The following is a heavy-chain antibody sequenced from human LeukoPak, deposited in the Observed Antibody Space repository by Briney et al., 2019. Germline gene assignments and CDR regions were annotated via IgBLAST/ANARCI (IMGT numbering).Heavy chain of an antibody. V-gene: IGHV4-30-4*08. CDR1: GGSISSGDYY. J-gene: IGHJ4*02. CDR3: ARDHDYSNYVSYFDY. CDR2: IYYSGST. Sequence: PSETLSLTCTVSGGSISSGDYYWSWIRQPPGKGLEWIGYIYYSGSTYYNPSLKSRVTISVDTSKNQFSLKLSSVTAADTAVCYCARDHDYSNYVSYFDYWGQGTLVTVSS. D-gene: IGHD4-11*01.